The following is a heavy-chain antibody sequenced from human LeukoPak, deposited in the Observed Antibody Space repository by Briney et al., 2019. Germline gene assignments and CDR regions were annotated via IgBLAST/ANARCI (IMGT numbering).Heavy chain of an antibody. CDR3: ARDRGVSYFDY. V-gene: IGHV3-30-3*01. Sequence: GGSPRLSCAASGFTFSSYAMHWVRQAPGKGLEWVAVISYDGSNKYYADSVKGRFTISRDNSKNTLYLQMNSLRAEDTAVYYCARDRGVSYFDYWGQGTQVTVSS. J-gene: IGHJ4*02. CDR2: ISYDGSNK. CDR1: GFTFSSYA. D-gene: IGHD3-10*01.